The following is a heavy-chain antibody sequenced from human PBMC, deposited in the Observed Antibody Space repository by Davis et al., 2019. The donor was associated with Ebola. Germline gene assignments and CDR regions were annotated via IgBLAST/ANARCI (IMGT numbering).Heavy chain of an antibody. CDR1: GFPFSDYA. Sequence: GGSLRLSCAASGFPFSDYAMHWVRQAPGKGLEWVAIISFDGTRAFHADSVKGRFTISRDNSKNTLYLQMNSLRAEDTAVYYCARVRLGVYWGQGTLVTVSS. CDR3: ARVRLGVY. CDR2: ISFDGTRA. J-gene: IGHJ4*02. V-gene: IGHV3-30*14. D-gene: IGHD5-12*01.